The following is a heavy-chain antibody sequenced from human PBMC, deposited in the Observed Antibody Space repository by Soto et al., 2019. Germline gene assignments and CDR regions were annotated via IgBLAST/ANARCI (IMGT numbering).Heavy chain of an antibody. D-gene: IGHD6-13*01. Sequence: QVQLQESGPGLVKPSQTLSLTCTVSGGSISSGGYYWSWIRQHPGKGLEWIGYIYYSGSTYYNPSLKSRVTLSVDTSKSQFSLKLSSVTAADTAVYYCARVSDSSSWQRGSLYYYYGMDVWGQGTTVTVSS. CDR1: GGSISSGGYY. CDR3: ARVSDSSSWQRGSLYYYYGMDV. J-gene: IGHJ6*02. V-gene: IGHV4-31*03. CDR2: IYYSGST.